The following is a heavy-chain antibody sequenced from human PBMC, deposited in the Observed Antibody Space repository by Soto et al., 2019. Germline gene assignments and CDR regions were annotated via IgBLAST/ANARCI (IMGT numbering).Heavy chain of an antibody. CDR3: AKDRGRGSGTYYHY. D-gene: IGHD3-10*01. J-gene: IGHJ4*02. CDR1: GFVFSAYG. Sequence: PGGSLRLSCAASGFVFSAYGMHWVRQAPGKGLEWVALISHDGSKKYCADSVQGRFTVSRDKSNNTMYLQMNSLSAEDTAIYYCAKDRGRGSGTYYHYWGQGTLVTVSS. CDR2: ISHDGSKK. V-gene: IGHV3-30*18.